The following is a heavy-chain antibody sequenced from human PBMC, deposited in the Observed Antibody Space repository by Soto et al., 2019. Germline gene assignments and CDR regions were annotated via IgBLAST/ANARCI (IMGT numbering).Heavy chain of an antibody. CDR2: IYYSENT. D-gene: IGHD3-10*01. Sequence: QVQLQESGPGLVKPSQTLSLTCTVSGGSVSSGDYYWSWIRQPPGKGLEWIGYIYYSENTYYNPSLKSRVTISADTSKNQFSLKLSSVTAADTAVYYCARDQRAMVRGVIINYFDYWGQGTLVTVSS. CDR1: GGSVSSGDYY. J-gene: IGHJ4*02. V-gene: IGHV4-30-4*01. CDR3: ARDQRAMVRGVIINYFDY.